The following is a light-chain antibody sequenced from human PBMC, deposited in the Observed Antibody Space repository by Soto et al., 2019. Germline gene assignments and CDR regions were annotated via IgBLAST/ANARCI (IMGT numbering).Light chain of an antibody. J-gene: IGKJ1*01. V-gene: IGKV1-5*01. CDR1: QSIGSW. CDR3: QQYNSYSWT. Sequence: IQLTQSPSTLSSSVGDRVTLTCRASQSIGSWLAWYKQKPGKAPKPLSYDASSLESGVPSRFRGSGSGTEFTLTISSLKPDDFETYYCQQYNSYSWTFGQGTKVDIK. CDR2: DAS.